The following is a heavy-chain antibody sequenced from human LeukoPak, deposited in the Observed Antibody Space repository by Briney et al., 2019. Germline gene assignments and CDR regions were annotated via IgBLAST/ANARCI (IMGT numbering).Heavy chain of an antibody. CDR3: ARVPLRYYGSGSRFNWFDP. CDR1: GFTFSSYE. Sequence: GGSLRLSCAASGFTFSSYEMNWVRQAPGKGLEWVSYISSSGSTIYYADSVKGRFTISRDNAKNSLYLQMNSLRAEDTAVYYCARVPLRYYGSGSRFNWFDPWGQGTLVTVSS. J-gene: IGHJ5*02. D-gene: IGHD3-10*01. CDR2: ISSSGSTI. V-gene: IGHV3-48*03.